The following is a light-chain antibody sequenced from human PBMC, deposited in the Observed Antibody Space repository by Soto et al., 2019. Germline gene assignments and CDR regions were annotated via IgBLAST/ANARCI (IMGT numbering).Light chain of an antibody. CDR2: AAS. V-gene: IGKV1-9*01. J-gene: IGKJ4*01. CDR1: QGISSY. Sequence: IQLTQSPSSLSASIGDRVTITCRASQGISSYLAWYQQQPGKAPKLLIDAASTLQSGVPSRFSGSGSGTDFTLTISSLQPEDFATYYCQQLKSYPLSFGGGTKVEIK. CDR3: QQLKSYPLS.